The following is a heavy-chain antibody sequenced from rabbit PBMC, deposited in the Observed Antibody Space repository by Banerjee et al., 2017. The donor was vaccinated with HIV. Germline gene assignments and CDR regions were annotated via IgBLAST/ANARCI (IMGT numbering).Heavy chain of an antibody. CDR2: IYADNSGTT. J-gene: IGHJ4*01. CDR3: ARRSSSGYYWNIWDL. Sequence: QEQLEESGGGLVKTEGSLTLTCTASGFSFSSSYYMCWVRQAPGKGLEWIGCIYADNSGTTHYASWAKGRFTISKTSSTTVTLQMTSLTAADTATYFCARRSSSGYYWNIWDLWGPGTLVTVS. CDR1: GFSFSSSYY. D-gene: IGHD1-1*01. V-gene: IGHV1S45*01.